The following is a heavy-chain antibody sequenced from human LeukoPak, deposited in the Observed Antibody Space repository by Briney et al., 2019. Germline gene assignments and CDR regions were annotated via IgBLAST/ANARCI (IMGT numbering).Heavy chain of an antibody. CDR1: GYSISSGHY. CDR2: IYHSGGS. Sequence: PSEALSLTCAVSGYSISSGHYWVWIRQPPGKGLEYIGNIYHSGGSHYNPSLKSRVTISVDTSNNQFSLKLSSVTAADTAVYYCARAKNPYYYYYMDFWGRGTTVTVSS. J-gene: IGHJ6*03. CDR3: ARAKNPYYYYYMDF. V-gene: IGHV4-38-2*01.